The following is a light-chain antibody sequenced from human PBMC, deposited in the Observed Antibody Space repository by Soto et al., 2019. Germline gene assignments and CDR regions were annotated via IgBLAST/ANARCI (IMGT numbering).Light chain of an antibody. V-gene: IGKV3-15*01. J-gene: IGKJ3*01. Sequence: EIVMTQSPATLSVSPGERATLSCRAGESLGSNVAWYQQKPGQAPRLHIYSASTRATGIPARFSGSGSGTDFTLTISSLQSEDFAVYFCHQSNNWPFTFGPGTTVEIK. CDR2: SAS. CDR1: ESLGSN. CDR3: HQSNNWPFT.